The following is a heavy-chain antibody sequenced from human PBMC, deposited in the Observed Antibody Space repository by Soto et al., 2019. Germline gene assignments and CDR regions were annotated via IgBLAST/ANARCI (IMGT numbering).Heavy chain of an antibody. CDR1: GGSISSYY. CDR3: ARLGGYYQALDH. Sequence: SETLSLTCTVSGGSISSYYWTWVRRPPGKGLEWVGYVYYTGTTMYNPSLKSRLTISVDRSKNQVSLNLTSVTAADTAVYYCARLGGYYQALDHWSQGTLVTVSS. CDR2: VYYTGTT. V-gene: IGHV4-59*08. D-gene: IGHD3-3*01. J-gene: IGHJ4*02.